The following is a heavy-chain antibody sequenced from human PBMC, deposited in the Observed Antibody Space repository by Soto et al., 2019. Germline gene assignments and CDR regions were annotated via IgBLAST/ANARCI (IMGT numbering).Heavy chain of an antibody. V-gene: IGHV4-59*01. D-gene: IGHD4-4*01. CDR1: GGSISSYY. CDR3: ARVRSDYSNYYYYYYGMDV. J-gene: IGHJ6*02. CDR2: IYHSGST. Sequence: PSETLSLTCTVSGGSISSYYWSWIRRPPGKGLEWIGYIYHSGSTNYNPSLKSRVTISIDTSKNQFSLKLSSVTAADTAVYYCARVRSDYSNYYYYYYGMDVWGQGTTVTVSS.